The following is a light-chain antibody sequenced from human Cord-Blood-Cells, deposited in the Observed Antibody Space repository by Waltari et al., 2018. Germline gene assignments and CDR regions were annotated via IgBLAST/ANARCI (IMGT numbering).Light chain of an antibody. Sequence: IVMTQSPLFLPVTTGEQASISCRSSQSLLHSNGYNYLDWYLQKPGQSPQLLIYLGSSPASGVPDRFSGSGSGTDFTLKISRVEAEDFGVYYCMQALQTPFTFGPGTKVDIK. V-gene: IGKV2-28*01. CDR2: LGS. CDR1: QSLLHSNGYNY. CDR3: MQALQTPFT. J-gene: IGKJ3*01.